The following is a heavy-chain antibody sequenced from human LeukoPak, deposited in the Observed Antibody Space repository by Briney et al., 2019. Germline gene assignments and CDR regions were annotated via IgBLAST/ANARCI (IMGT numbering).Heavy chain of an antibody. CDR1: TFTISSSY. Sequence: SETLSLTSSVSTFTISSSYWSWIPQSPGKGLKSLGYIYYTRRTNYNPSLKSRATMSVNTSRNQFFLRISSVTAAETAVYYCATFSEYYHSSVHYLDYCGQGTLGSVSS. J-gene: IGHJ4*02. CDR3: ATFSEYYHSSVHYLDY. D-gene: IGHD3-22*01. V-gene: IGHV4-59*01. CDR2: IYYTRRT.